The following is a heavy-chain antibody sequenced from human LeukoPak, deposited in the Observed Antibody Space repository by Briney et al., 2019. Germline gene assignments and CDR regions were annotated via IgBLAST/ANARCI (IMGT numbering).Heavy chain of an antibody. CDR3: ARDLSVTTVTNPMTDY. V-gene: IGHV1-2*02. J-gene: IGHJ4*02. D-gene: IGHD4-17*01. CDR1: GYTFTGYY. Sequence: ASVKVSCKASGYTFTGYYMHWVRQAPGQGLEWMGWINPNSGGTNYAQKFQGRATMTRDTSISTAYMELSRLRSDDTAVYHCARDLSVTTVTNPMTDYWGQGTLVTVSS. CDR2: INPNSGGT.